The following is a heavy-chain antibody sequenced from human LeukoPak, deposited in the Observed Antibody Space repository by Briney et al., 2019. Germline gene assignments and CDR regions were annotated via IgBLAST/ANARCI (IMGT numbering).Heavy chain of an antibody. V-gene: IGHV4-59*08. CDR1: GGTISSYY. D-gene: IGHD4-17*01. CDR2: IYYSGSP. J-gene: IGHJ3*02. Sequence: SETLSLTCTVSGGTISSYYWSWIRQPPGKGLEWIGYIYYSGSPNYNPSLKSQVTISVDTSKKQSSLKLSSVTAADTAVYYCARGTVTTSMKAFDIWGQGTMVTVSS. CDR3: ARGTVTTSMKAFDI.